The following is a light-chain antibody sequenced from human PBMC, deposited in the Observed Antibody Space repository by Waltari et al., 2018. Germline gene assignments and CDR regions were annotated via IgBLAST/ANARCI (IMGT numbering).Light chain of an antibody. CDR1: SSDVGGYNY. Sequence: QSALTQPASVSGSPGQSITIPCSGTSSDVGGYNYVSWYQQYPGKAPKLMIYDVSHRPSGVSDRFSGSKSGSTASLTISGLQAEDEADYYCGSYTSSNTVVFGGGTKLTVL. J-gene: IGLJ2*01. CDR2: DVS. CDR3: GSYTSSNTVV. V-gene: IGLV2-14*03.